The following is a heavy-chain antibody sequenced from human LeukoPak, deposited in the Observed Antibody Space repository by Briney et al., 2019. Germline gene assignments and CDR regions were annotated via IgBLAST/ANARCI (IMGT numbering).Heavy chain of an antibody. CDR3: ARLPTVTYYFDY. V-gene: IGHV4-39*01. D-gene: IGHD4-17*01. J-gene: IGHJ4*02. CDR2: IHYSGST. Sequence: SETLSLTCTVSGGSISSSSYYWGWIRQPPGKGLEWIGSIHYSGSTYYNPSLKSRVTISVDTSKNQFSLKLSSVTAADTAVYYCARLPTVTYYFDYWGQGTLVTVSS. CDR1: GGSISSSSYY.